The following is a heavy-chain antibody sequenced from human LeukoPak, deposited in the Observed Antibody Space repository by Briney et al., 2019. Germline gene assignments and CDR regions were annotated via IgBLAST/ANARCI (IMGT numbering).Heavy chain of an antibody. Sequence: PSETLSLTCAVYGGSFSGYYWSWIRQPPGKGLEWIGEINHSGSTNYNPSLKSRVTISVDTSKNQFSLKLSSVTAADTAVYYCARVPGELLALDMDVWGKGTTVTVSS. CDR1: GGSFSGYY. J-gene: IGHJ6*03. CDR3: ARVPGELLALDMDV. D-gene: IGHD1-26*01. CDR2: INHSGST. V-gene: IGHV4-34*01.